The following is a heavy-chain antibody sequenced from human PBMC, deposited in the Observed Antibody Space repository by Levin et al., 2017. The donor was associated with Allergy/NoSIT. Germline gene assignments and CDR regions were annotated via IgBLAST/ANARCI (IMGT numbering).Heavy chain of an antibody. CDR3: ARARCLWPCNAMDV. Sequence: KAGGSLRLSCAVSGGSLSSTSYYWGWIRQPPGKGLEWIASIYYSGSTFHNPSLRSRVTISVDTSKNQFSLNLSSVTAADTAVYYCARARCLWPCNAMDVWGQGTTVTVSS. CDR1: GGSLSSTSYY. V-gene: IGHV4-39*07. J-gene: IGHJ6*02. CDR2: IYYSGST. D-gene: IGHD2-21*01.